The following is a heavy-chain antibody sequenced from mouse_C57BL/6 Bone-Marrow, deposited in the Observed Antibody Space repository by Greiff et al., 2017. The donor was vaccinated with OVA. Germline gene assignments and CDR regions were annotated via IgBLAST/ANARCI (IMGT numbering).Heavy chain of an antibody. J-gene: IGHJ1*03. Sequence: QVQLQQSGAELVRPGTSVKVSCKASGYAFTNYLIEWVKQRPGQGLEWIGVINPGSGGTNYNEKFKGKATLTADKSSSTAYMQLSSLTSEDSAVYFCARRWLLRYFDVWGTGTTVTVSS. V-gene: IGHV1-54*01. CDR1: GYAFTNYL. CDR3: ARRWLLRYFDV. CDR2: INPGSGGT. D-gene: IGHD2-3*01.